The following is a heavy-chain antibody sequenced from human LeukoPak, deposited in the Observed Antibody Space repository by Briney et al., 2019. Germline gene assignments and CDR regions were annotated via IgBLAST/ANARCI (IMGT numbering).Heavy chain of an antibody. CDR3: ARVRDLYRDY. CDR2: ISGGSTYT. CDR1: GFTFSSYT. D-gene: IGHD5-12*01. V-gene: IGHV3-21*01. Sequence: GGSLRLSCAASGFTFSSYTMNWVRQAPGKGLEWVSSISGGSTYTFYADSVMGLFTISRDNAKNSLYLHMSSLRAEDTAVYYCARVRDLYRDYWGQGILVTVSS. J-gene: IGHJ4*02.